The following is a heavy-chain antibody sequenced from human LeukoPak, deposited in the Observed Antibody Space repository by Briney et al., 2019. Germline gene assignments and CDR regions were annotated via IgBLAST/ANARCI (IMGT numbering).Heavy chain of an antibody. V-gene: IGHV3-23*01. D-gene: IGHD6-13*01. CDR2: ISVSGNTT. CDR1: GFTFTNYA. Sequence: PGGSLRLSCVASGFTFTNYAMSWVRQAPGKGLEWVSPISVSGNTTYYADSVKGRFTISRDNSKNTLYLQMNSLRAEDTAVYYCAKAYSSSWYGLNWFDPWGQGTLVTVSS. CDR3: AKAYSSSWYGLNWFDP. J-gene: IGHJ5*02.